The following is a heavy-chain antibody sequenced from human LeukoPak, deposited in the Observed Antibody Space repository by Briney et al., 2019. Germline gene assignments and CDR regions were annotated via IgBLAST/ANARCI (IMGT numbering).Heavy chain of an antibody. Sequence: SETLSLTCTVSGGSMSNYYWSWLRQPPGKGLEWIGYIYYSGNTNYNSSLKSRVTLSVDTSKNQFSLKLTSVTAADTAVYYCARGGWYQDSWGQGMLVTVSS. CDR1: GGSMSNYY. V-gene: IGHV4-59*12. CDR2: IYYSGNT. D-gene: IGHD6-19*01. J-gene: IGHJ4*02. CDR3: ARGGWYQDS.